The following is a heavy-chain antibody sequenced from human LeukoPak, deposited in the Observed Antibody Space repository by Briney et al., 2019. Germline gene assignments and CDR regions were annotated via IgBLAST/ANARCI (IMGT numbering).Heavy chain of an antibody. D-gene: IGHD2-2*02. CDR2: ISYDGSNK. CDR3: AGGPYCTSPNCYNPAGY. V-gene: IGHV3-30-3*01. Sequence: PGGSLRLSCAVSGFTFSSYAMQWVRQAPGKGLDWVAVISYDGSNKYYADSVKGRFTISRDNSKNTLYLQMDSLRAEDTAVCSCAGGPYCTSPNCYNPAGYWGQGTLVTVSS. J-gene: IGHJ4*02. CDR1: GFTFSSYA.